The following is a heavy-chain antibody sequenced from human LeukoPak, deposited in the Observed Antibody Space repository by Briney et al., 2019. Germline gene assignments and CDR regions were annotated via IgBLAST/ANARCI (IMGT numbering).Heavy chain of an antibody. J-gene: IGHJ5*02. CDR1: GGSISSYY. CDR2: IYTSGST. D-gene: IGHD1-1*01. V-gene: IGHV4-4*09. Sequence: SETLSLTCTVSGGSISSYYRSWIRQPPGKGLEWIGYIYTSGSTNYNPSLKSRVTISVDTSKNQFSLKLSSVTAADTAVYYCASMSRGWFDPWGQGTLVTVSS. CDR3: ASMSRGWFDP.